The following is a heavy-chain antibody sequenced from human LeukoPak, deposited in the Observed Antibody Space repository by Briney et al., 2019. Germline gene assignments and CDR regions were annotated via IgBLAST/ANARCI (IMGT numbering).Heavy chain of an antibody. V-gene: IGHV3-48*03. Sequence: GGSLRLSCAASGFTFSSYEMNWVRQAPGKGLEWVSCISRSGNTRDYADSVKGRFTIPRDNAKNSLYLQMNSLRAEDTAVNYCARVFTVGPDACDIWGQGTMVTVSS. J-gene: IGHJ3*02. CDR3: ARVFTVGPDACDI. D-gene: IGHD4-23*01. CDR2: ISRSGNTR. CDR1: GFTFSSYE.